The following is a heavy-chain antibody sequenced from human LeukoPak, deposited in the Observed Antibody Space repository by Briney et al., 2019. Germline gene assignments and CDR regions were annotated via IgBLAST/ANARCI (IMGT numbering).Heavy chain of an antibody. CDR3: ARDKGYCSSTSCHSYYYYGMDV. Sequence: SETLSLTCTASGGSISSYYWSWIRQPAGKGLEWIGRIYTSGSTNYNPSLKSRVTMSVDTSKNQFSLKLSSVTAADTAVYYCARDKGYCSSTSCHSYYYYGMDVWGQGTTVTVSS. V-gene: IGHV4-4*07. CDR1: GGSISSYY. J-gene: IGHJ6*02. CDR2: IYTSGST. D-gene: IGHD2-2*02.